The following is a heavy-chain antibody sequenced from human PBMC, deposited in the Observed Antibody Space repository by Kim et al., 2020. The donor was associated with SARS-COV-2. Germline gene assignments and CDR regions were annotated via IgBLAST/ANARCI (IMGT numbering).Heavy chain of an antibody. Sequence: GGSLRLSCAASGFTFSSYAMSWVRQAPGKGLEWVSAISGSGGSTYYADSVKGRFTISRDNSKNTLYLQMNSLRAEDTAVYYCAKDPGNLVGATVFDYWGQGTLVTVSS. CDR3: AKDPGNLVGATVFDY. CDR2: ISGSGGST. V-gene: IGHV3-23*01. J-gene: IGHJ4*02. CDR1: GFTFSSYA. D-gene: IGHD1-26*01.